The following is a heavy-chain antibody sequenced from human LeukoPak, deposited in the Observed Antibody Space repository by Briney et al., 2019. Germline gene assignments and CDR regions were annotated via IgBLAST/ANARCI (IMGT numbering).Heavy chain of an antibody. D-gene: IGHD6-25*01. V-gene: IGHV1-18*01. J-gene: IGHJ6*03. CDR2: ISAYNGNT. Sequence: ASVKVSCKASGYTFTSYSISWVRQAPGQGLEWMGWISAYNGNTNYAQKLQGRVTMTTDTSTSTAYMELRSLRSDDTAVYYCARLSGPYYYYYYMDVWGKGTTVTVSS. CDR3: ARLSGPYYYYYYMDV. CDR1: GYTFTSYS.